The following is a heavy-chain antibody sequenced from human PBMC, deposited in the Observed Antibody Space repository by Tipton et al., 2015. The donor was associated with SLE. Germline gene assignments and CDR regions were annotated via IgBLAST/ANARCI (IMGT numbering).Heavy chain of an antibody. J-gene: IGHJ6*02. CDR1: GGSISSPIFY. D-gene: IGHD3-3*01. Sequence: TLSLTCTVSGGSISSPIFYWGWIRQPPGKGLEWIGSISDVGTTYYNPSLKSRVTISVDTSKNQFSLKLSSVTAADTAVYYCARGVGLRFLEWFPDVWGQGTTVTVSS. CDR3: ARGVGLRFLEWFPDV. CDR2: ISDVGTT. V-gene: IGHV4-39*07.